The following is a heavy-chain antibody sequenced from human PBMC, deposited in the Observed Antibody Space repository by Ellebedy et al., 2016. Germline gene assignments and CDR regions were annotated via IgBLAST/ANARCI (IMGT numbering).Heavy chain of an antibody. V-gene: IGHV3-21*01. CDR2: ISSSSSYI. CDR1: GFTFSSYS. CDR3: ARDVLMTTVTTGGFDY. Sequence: GESLKISCAASGFTFSSYSMNWVRQAPGKGLEWVSSISSSSSYIYYADSVKGRFTISRAKAKNSLFLQMNSLRAEDTAVYFCARDVLMTTVTTGGFDYWGQGTLVTVSS. J-gene: IGHJ4*02. D-gene: IGHD4-11*01.